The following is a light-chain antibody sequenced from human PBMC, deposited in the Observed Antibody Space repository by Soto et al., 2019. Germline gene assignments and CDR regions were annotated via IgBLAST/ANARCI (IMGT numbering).Light chain of an antibody. CDR1: QSIGSW. CDR3: QQLKSYPLT. J-gene: IGKJ4*01. Sequence: DIQMTQSPSTLSASVGDRVTITCRASQSIGSWLAWYQQKPGKAPRLLIYDASSLESGVPSRFSGSGSGTEFTLTISSLQPADFATYYCQQLKSYPLTFGGGTKVDIK. CDR2: DAS. V-gene: IGKV1-5*01.